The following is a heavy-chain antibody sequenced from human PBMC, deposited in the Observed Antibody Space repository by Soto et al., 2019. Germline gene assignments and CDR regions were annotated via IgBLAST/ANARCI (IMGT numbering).Heavy chain of an antibody. CDR2: IWYDGSNK. D-gene: IGHD5-12*01. CDR3: ARVSGGHPERWLQIDY. Sequence: GGSLRLSCAASGFTFSSYGMHWVRQAPGKGLEWVAVIWYDGSNKYYADSVKGRFTISRDNSKNTLYLQMNSLRAEDTAVYYCARVSGGHPERWLQIDYWGQGTLVTVSS. J-gene: IGHJ4*02. V-gene: IGHV3-33*01. CDR1: GFTFSSYG.